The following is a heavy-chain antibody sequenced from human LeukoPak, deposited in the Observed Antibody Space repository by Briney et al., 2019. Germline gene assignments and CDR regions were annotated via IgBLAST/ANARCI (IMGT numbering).Heavy chain of an antibody. J-gene: IGHJ4*02. CDR2: ISWNSGSI. V-gene: IGHV3-9*01. Sequence: GGSLRLSCAASGFTFDDYAMHWVRQAPGKGLEWVSGISWNSGSIGYADSVKGRFTISRDNAKNSLYLQMNSLRAEDTAVYYCARDLVRGSTPLDYWGQGTLVTVSS. CDR3: ARDLVRGSTPLDY. D-gene: IGHD3-10*01. CDR1: GFTFDDYA.